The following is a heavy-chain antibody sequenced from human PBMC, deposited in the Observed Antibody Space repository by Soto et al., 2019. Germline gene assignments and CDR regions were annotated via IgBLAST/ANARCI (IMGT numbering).Heavy chain of an antibody. Sequence: GESLKISCKGSGYSFTSNWIGWVRQMPGKGLEWMGIIYPGDSDTRYSPSFQGQVTISADKSINTAFLQWTSLKASDSAIYYCARRGTSGYYYVFDYWGQGTLVTVSS. CDR3: ARRGTSGYYYVFDY. D-gene: IGHD5-12*01. J-gene: IGHJ4*02. CDR2: IYPGDSDT. CDR1: GYSFTSNW. V-gene: IGHV5-51*01.